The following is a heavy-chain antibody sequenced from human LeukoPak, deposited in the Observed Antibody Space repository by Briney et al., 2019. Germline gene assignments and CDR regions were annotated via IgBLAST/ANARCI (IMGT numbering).Heavy chain of an antibody. V-gene: IGHV3-30-3*01. CDR3: AKDRPYYYDSSGYGHY. D-gene: IGHD3-22*01. CDR1: GFTFSSYA. J-gene: IGHJ4*02. Sequence: PGRSLRLSCAASGFTFSSYAMHWVRQAPGKGLEWVAVISYDGSNKYYADSVKGRFTISRDNSKNTLYLQMNSLRAGDTAVYYCAKDRPYYYDSSGYGHYWGQGTLVTVSS. CDR2: ISYDGSNK.